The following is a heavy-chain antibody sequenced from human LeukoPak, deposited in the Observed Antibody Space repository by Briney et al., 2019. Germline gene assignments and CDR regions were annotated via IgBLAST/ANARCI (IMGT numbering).Heavy chain of an antibody. J-gene: IGHJ6*03. V-gene: IGHV4-61*02. Sequence: PSQTLSLTCTVSGRSISSGSYYSSWIRQPAGKGLEWIGRIYTSGSTNYNPSLKSRVAISVDTSKNQFSLKLSSVAAADTGVYYCASSGSYSYYYYMDVWGKGTTVTVSS. CDR1: GRSISSGSYY. CDR2: IYTSGST. D-gene: IGHD1-26*01. CDR3: ASSGSYSYYYYMDV.